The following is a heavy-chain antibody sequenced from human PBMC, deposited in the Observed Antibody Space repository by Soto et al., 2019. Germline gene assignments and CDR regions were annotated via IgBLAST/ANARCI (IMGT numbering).Heavy chain of an antibody. CDR2: ISAYNGNT. J-gene: IGHJ5*02. D-gene: IGHD2-21*02. CDR3: ARGRGPYCGGDCYPNWFDP. CDR1: GYTFTSYG. Sequence: ASVKVSCKASGYTFTSYGISWVRQAPGPGLEWMGWISAYNGNTNYAQKLQGRVTMTTDTSTSTAYMELRSLRSDDTAVYYCARGRGPYCGGDCYPNWFDPWGQGTLVTVSS. V-gene: IGHV1-18*04.